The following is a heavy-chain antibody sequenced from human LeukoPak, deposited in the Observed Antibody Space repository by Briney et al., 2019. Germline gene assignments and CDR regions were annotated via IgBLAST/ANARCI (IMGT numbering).Heavy chain of an antibody. D-gene: IGHD5-12*01. V-gene: IGHV4-59*01. CDR1: GGSISSYY. CDR2: IYYSGST. J-gene: IGHJ6*03. Sequence: PSETLSLTCTVSGGSISSYYWSWIRQPPGKGLEWIGYIYYSGSTNYNPSLKSRVTISVDTSKNQFSLKLSSVTAADTAVYYCARDYVDIVATRYYYYYMDVWGKGTTVTVSS. CDR3: ARDYVDIVATRYYYYYMDV.